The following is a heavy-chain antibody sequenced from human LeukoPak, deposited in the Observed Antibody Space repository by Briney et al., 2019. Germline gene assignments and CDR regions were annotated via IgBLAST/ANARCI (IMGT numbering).Heavy chain of an antibody. V-gene: IGHV4-59*01. CDR1: GGSISSYY. Sequence: SETLSLTCTVSGGSISSYYWSWIRQPPGKGLEWIGYIYYSGSTNYNPSLTSRVTISVDTSKNQFSLKLSSVTAADTAVYYCASQGTYYYGSGSYEPYNWFDPWGQGTLVTVSS. CDR3: ASQGTYYYGSGSYEPYNWFDP. J-gene: IGHJ5*02. D-gene: IGHD3-10*01. CDR2: IYYSGST.